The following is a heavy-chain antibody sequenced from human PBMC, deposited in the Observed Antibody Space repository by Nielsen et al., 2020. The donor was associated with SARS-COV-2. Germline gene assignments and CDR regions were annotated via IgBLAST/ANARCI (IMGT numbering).Heavy chain of an antibody. CDR2: IYYSGST. Sequence: SETLSLTCTVSGGSISSSSYYWGWIRQPPGKGLEWIGSIYYSGSTYYNPSLKSRVTISVDTSKNQFSLKLSSVTAADTAVYYCARHRTASFGGVIVTGEGYFDYWGQGTLVTVSS. V-gene: IGHV4-39*01. D-gene: IGHD3-16*02. J-gene: IGHJ4*02. CDR3: ARHRTASFGGVIVTGEGYFDY. CDR1: GGSISSSSYY.